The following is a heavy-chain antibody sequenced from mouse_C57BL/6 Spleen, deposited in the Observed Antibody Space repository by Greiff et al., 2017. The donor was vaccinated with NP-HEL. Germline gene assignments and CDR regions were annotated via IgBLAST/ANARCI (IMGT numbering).Heavy chain of an antibody. D-gene: IGHD3-2*02. J-gene: IGHJ4*01. CDR3: AQQLRLRAMDY. V-gene: IGHV1-50*01. Sequence: QVHVKQPGAELVKPGASVKLSCKASGYTFTSYWMQWVKQRPGQGLEWIGEIDPSDSYTNYNQKFKGKATLTVDTSSSTAYMQLSSLTSEDSAVYYCAQQLRLRAMDYWGQGTSVTVSS. CDR2: IDPSDSYT. CDR1: GYTFTSYW.